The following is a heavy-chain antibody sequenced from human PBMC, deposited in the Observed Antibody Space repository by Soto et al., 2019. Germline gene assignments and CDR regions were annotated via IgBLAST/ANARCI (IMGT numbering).Heavy chain of an antibody. V-gene: IGHV1-2*04. J-gene: IGHJ6*02. Sequence: SVKVSCKASGYSFTDYHIHWVRQAPGQGLEWLGRINPKSGGTSTAQKFQGWVTMTTDTSISTASMELTRLTSDDTAIYYCARGDSTDCSNSVCSFFYNHDMDVWGQGTTVTVSS. CDR1: GYSFTDYH. CDR3: ARGDSTDCSNSVCSFFYNHDMDV. D-gene: IGHD2-8*01. CDR2: INPKSGGT.